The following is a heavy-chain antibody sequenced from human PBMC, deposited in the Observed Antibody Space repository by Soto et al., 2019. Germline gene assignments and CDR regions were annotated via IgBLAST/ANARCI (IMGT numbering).Heavy chain of an antibody. CDR1: GFTVSSNY. CDR3: AGDLPGRSGDY. D-gene: IGHD2-15*01. J-gene: IGHJ4*02. CDR2: IYSGGST. V-gene: IGHV3-53*01. Sequence: VGSLRLSCAASGFTVSSNYMSRFRQAPGKGLEWVSFIYSGGSTYYADSVKGRFTISRDNAKNSLYLQMNSLRAEDTAVYYCAGDLPGRSGDYWGQGTLVTVSS.